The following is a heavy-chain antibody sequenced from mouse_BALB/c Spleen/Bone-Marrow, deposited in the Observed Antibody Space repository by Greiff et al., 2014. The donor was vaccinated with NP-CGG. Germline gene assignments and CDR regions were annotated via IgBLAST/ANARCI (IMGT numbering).Heavy chain of an antibody. CDR1: GFTFSSYG. D-gene: IGHD2-4*01. CDR3: ARPYDFGAWFAY. Sequence: DVHLVESGGDLVKPGGSLKLSCAASGFTFSSYGMSWVRQTPDKRLEWVATISSGGSYTYYPDSVKGRFTISRDNAKNTLYLQMSSLKSEDTAMYYCARPYDFGAWFAYWGQGTLVTASA. J-gene: IGHJ3*01. CDR2: ISSGGSYT. V-gene: IGHV5-6*01.